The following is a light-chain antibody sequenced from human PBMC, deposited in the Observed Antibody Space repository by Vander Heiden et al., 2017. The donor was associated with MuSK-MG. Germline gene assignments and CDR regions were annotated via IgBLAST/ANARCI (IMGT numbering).Light chain of an antibody. CDR3: HSADSSGNYWV. V-gene: IGLV3-25*03. CDR1: LWTKQY. J-gene: IGLJ3*02. Sequence: SSELTQPPSVSLSPGQTARITCSGDLWTKQYANWHQQKAGQAPVLVIYKAKERPSGIPDRFSGSSSGTTVTLTITGVQAADEADYYCHSADSSGNYWVFGGGTKLTVV. CDR2: KAK.